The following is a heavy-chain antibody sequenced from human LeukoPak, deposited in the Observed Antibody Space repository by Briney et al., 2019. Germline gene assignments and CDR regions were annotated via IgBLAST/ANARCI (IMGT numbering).Heavy chain of an antibody. V-gene: IGHV4-4*07. CDR3: ARDRQSWGWAYYYGSGSYPV. Sequence: PSETLSLTCTVSGGSISSYYWSWIRQPAGKGLEWIGRIYTSGSTNYNPSLKSRVTMSVDTSKNQFSLKLSSVTAADTAVYYCARDRQSWGWAYYYGSGSYPVWGQGTLVTVSS. D-gene: IGHD3-10*01. J-gene: IGHJ4*02. CDR1: GGSISSYY. CDR2: IYTSGST.